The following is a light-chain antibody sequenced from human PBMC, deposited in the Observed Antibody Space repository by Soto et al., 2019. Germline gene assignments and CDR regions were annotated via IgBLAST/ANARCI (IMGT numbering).Light chain of an antibody. V-gene: IGKV4-1*01. J-gene: IGKJ4*01. Sequence: DIVMTQSPDSLAVSLGERATINCKSSQSVLYRSISKNYLAWYQQKPGQPPKLLIYWASTRGSGVPDRFSGSASGTDFTLTISSLQAEDVAVYYCQQYFSTPLTFGGGTKVETK. CDR2: WAS. CDR3: QQYFSTPLT. CDR1: QSVLYRSISKNY.